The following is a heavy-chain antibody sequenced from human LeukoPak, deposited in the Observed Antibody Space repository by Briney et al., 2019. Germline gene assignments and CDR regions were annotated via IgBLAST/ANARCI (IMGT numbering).Heavy chain of an antibody. V-gene: IGHV1-2*02. CDR2: INPNSGGT. J-gene: IGHJ6*03. Sequence: ASVKVSCKASGYTFTGYYMHWVRQAPGQGLEWMGWINPNSGGTNYAQKFQGRVTMTRDTSTSTAYMELSRLRSDDTAVYYCARDHSSGWYDGFFATQSRGYMDVWGKGTTVTVSS. CDR1: GYTFTGYY. CDR3: ARDHSSGWYDGFFATQSRGYMDV. D-gene: IGHD6-19*01.